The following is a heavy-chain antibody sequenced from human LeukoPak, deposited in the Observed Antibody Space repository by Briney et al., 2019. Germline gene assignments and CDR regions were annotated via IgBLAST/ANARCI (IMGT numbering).Heavy chain of an antibody. Sequence: ASVKVSCKASVYTFTGYYMHWVRQAPGQGLEWMGWINPNSGGTNYAQKFQGRVTMTRDTSISTAYMELRRLRSDDTAVYYCARYGGYAGNSKMAFDIWGQGTMVTVSS. CDR2: INPNSGGT. CDR3: ARYGGYAGNSKMAFDI. CDR1: VYTFTGYY. J-gene: IGHJ3*02. V-gene: IGHV1-2*02. D-gene: IGHD4-23*01.